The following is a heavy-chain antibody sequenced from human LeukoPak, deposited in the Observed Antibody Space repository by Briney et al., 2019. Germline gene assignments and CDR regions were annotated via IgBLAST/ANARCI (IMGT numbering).Heavy chain of an antibody. J-gene: IGHJ4*02. CDR3: ARDREWELQSSRYFDY. CDR1: GGSISSYY. Sequence: PSETLSLTCTVSGGSISSYYWSWIRQPPGKGLEWIGYIYYSGSTYYYNPSLESRVTISLDTSKNQFSLKLNSLTAADTAVYYCARDREWELQSSRYFDYRGQGTLDTVSS. CDR2: IYYSGSTY. V-gene: IGHV4-59*01. D-gene: IGHD1-26*01.